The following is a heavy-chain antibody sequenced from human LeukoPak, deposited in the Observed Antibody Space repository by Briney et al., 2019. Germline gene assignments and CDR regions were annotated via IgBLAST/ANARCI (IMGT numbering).Heavy chain of an antibody. CDR1: GFTFSDYH. D-gene: IGHD3-10*01. CDR2: ISTSGGSI. CDR3: ARDKAKFGESTGFDP. Sequence: GGSLRLSCAASGFTFSDYHMSWIRQAPGKGLEWVSYISTSGGSIYYADSVKGRFTVSRDNAKNSLFLQMNNLRAEDTAVYYCARDKAKFGESTGFDPWGQGTLVTVSS. V-gene: IGHV3-11*01. J-gene: IGHJ5*02.